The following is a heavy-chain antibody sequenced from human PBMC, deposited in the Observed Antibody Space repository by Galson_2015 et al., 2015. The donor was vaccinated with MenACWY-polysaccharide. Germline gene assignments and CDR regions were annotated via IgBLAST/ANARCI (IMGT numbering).Heavy chain of an antibody. CDR3: ARGRRDTAVAAPAAFLLDY. J-gene: IGHJ4*02. V-gene: IGHV1-8*01. CDR1: GYSFSSYD. D-gene: IGHD6-19*01. CDR2: MNPNSGNT. Sequence: SVKVSCKASGYSFSSYDINWVRQAPGQRLEWMGWMNPNSGNTGYAQKFQGRVTMTRNTSISTAYMELSSLTSEDTAVYYCARGRRDTAVAAPAAFLLDYWGQGILVTVSS.